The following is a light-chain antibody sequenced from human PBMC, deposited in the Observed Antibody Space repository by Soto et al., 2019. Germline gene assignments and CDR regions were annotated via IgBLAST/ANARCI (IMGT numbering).Light chain of an antibody. Sequence: QSVLTHLPSASGSPGQSVTISSTGTSSDVGGYNYVSWYQQHPGKAPKLMIYEVTKRPSGVPDRFSGSKSGNTASLTVSGLQAEDEADYYCSSYAGSNNVVFGSGTKVTVL. J-gene: IGLJ1*01. CDR3: SSYAGSNNVV. CDR1: SSDVGGYNY. V-gene: IGLV2-8*01. CDR2: EVT.